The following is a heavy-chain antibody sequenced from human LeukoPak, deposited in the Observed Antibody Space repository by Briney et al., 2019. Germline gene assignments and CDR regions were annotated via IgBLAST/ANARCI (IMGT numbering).Heavy chain of an antibody. D-gene: IGHD4-17*01. CDR3: ARRGGKNYGDYVVYDKYMDV. J-gene: IGHJ6*03. Sequence: ASVKVSCKASGYAYTSYGISWVRQAPGQGLEWMGWISAYNGDSHYAQKFQGRVTMTTETSTSTAYMELRSLRSDDTAVYYCARRGGKNYGDYVVYDKYMDVWGTGTTVTVSS. CDR2: ISAYNGDS. CDR1: GYAYTSYG. V-gene: IGHV1-18*01.